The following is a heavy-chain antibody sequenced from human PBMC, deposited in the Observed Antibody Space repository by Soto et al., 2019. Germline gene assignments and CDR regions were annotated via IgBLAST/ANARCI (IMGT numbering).Heavy chain of an antibody. CDR2: IYYSGST. V-gene: IGHV4-59*08. CDR1: GGSICSYY. Sequence: QVQLQESGPGLVKPSETLSLTCTVSGGSICSYYWSWIRQPPGKGLEWIGYIYYSGSTNYNPSLKSRVTISVDTSKNQFSLKLSSVTAADTAVYYCARINPYYDILTGLRGYYFDYWGQGTLVTVSS. J-gene: IGHJ4*02. CDR3: ARINPYYDILTGLRGYYFDY. D-gene: IGHD3-9*01.